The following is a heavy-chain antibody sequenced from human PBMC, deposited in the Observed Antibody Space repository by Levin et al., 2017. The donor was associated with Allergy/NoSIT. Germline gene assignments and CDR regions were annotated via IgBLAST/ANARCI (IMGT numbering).Heavy chain of an antibody. CDR2: ISWNSGSR. CDR1: GFTFDDFA. J-gene: IGHJ6*02. Sequence: GGSLRLSCAASGFTFDDFAMHWVRQVPGKGLEWVSGISWNSGSRGYADSVKGRFTISRDNAKNSLYLQMNSLRAEDTALYYCVKGTDYSDQDGVEVWGQGTTVTVSS. V-gene: IGHV3-9*01. CDR3: VKGTDYSDQDGVEV. D-gene: IGHD4/OR15-4a*01.